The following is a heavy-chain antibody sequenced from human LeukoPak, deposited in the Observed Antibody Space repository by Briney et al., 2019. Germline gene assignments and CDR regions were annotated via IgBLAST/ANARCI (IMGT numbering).Heavy chain of an antibody. V-gene: IGHV4-39*01. CDR1: GGSISSSSYY. CDR2: IYYSGST. Sequence: SETLSPTCTVSGGSISSSSYYWGWIRQPPGKGLEWIGSIYYSGSTYYNPSLKSRVTISVDTSKNQFSLKLSSVTAADTAVYYCARLWIAAAGFDYWGQGTLVTVSS. J-gene: IGHJ4*02. CDR3: ARLWIAAAGFDY. D-gene: IGHD6-13*01.